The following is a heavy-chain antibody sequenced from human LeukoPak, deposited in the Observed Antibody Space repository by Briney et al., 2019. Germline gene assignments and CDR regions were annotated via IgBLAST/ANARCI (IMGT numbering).Heavy chain of an antibody. V-gene: IGHV3-30*02. CDR3: AKADADDVLLPN. CDR2: IWYDGSNR. Sequence: GGSLRLSCAASGSTFRAYDMHWVRQAPGKGLEWVAIIWYDGSNRYYADSVKGRFTISRDNSKNTLYLQMNSLRAEDTAVYYCAKADADDVLLPNWGQGTLVTVSS. J-gene: IGHJ4*02. D-gene: IGHD3-10*01. CDR1: GSTFRAYD.